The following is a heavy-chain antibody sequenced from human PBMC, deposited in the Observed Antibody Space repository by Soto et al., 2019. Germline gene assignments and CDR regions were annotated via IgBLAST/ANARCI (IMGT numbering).Heavy chain of an antibody. CDR3: ARVVRYFDTPYGMDV. V-gene: IGHV3-23*01. CDR2: IGGSGSNT. Sequence: EGQLLESGEGLVQPGGSLKLSCAASGFTFSNYARRWVRQAPGKGLEWVSGIGGSGSNTYYADSGKGRFTISRDNSKNTLFLQMNSLRAEDTAEYYCARVVRYFDTPYGMDVWGQGTTVTVSS. CDR1: GFTFSNYA. D-gene: IGHD3-9*01. J-gene: IGHJ6*02.